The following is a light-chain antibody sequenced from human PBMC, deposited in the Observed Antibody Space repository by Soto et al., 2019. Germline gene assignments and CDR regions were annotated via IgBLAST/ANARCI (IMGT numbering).Light chain of an antibody. Sequence: QSVLTQPPSVSGAPGQRVTISCTGSSSNIGAGYDVHWYQQLPGTAPKLLIYGNSNRPSGVPDRFSGSKSGTSASLAITGLQAEDEADYYCQSYDTRLSAGRVFGGGTKVTVL. CDR1: SSNIGAGYD. V-gene: IGLV1-40*01. J-gene: IGLJ3*02. CDR3: QSYDTRLSAGRV. CDR2: GNS.